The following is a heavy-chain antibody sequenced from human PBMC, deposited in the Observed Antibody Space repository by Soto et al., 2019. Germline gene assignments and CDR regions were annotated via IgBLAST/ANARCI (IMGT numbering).Heavy chain of an antibody. D-gene: IGHD3-10*01. J-gene: IGHJ6*02. Sequence: GESLKISCKGSGYSFTSYWIGWVRQMPGKGLEWMGIIYPGDSDTRYSPSFQGQVTISADKSISTAYLQWSSLKASDTAMYYYANGFPYHTRMDYYGMDVWGQGTTVTVS. V-gene: IGHV5-51*01. CDR1: GYSFTSYW. CDR3: ANGFPYHTRMDYYGMDV. CDR2: IYPGDSDT.